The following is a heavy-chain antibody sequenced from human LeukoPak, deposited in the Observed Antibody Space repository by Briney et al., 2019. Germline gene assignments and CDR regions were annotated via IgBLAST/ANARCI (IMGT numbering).Heavy chain of an antibody. D-gene: IGHD6-19*01. CDR3: AKDSSGWYGGSHIDY. V-gene: IGHV3-30-3*01. J-gene: IGHJ4*02. CDR1: GFTFSSYA. CDR2: ISYDGSNK. Sequence: PGRSLRLSCAASGFTFSSYAMHWVRQAPGKGLEWVAVISYDGSNKYYADSVKGRFTISRDNSKNTLYLQMNSLRAEDTAVYYCAKDSSGWYGGSHIDYWGQGTLVTVSS.